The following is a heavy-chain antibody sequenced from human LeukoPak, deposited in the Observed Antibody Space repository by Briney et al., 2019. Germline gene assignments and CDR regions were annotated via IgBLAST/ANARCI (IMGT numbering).Heavy chain of an antibody. V-gene: IGHV3-23*01. CDR1: GFTFSSYA. J-gene: IGHJ4*02. CDR3: ARDSSGWYGPLDY. D-gene: IGHD6-19*01. CDR2: ISGSGGST. Sequence: GGSLRLSCAASGFTFSSYAMSWVRQAPGKGLEWVSAISGSGGSTYYADSVKGRFTISRDNSKNTLYLQMNSLRAEDTAVYYCARDSSGWYGPLDYWGQGTLVTVSS.